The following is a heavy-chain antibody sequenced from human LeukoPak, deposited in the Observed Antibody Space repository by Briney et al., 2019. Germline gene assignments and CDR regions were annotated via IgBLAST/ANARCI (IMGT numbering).Heavy chain of an antibody. J-gene: IGHJ2*01. CDR2: ISGSGGST. Sequence: GGSLRLSCAASGFTFSSYAMSWVCQAPGKGLEWVSAISGSGGSTYYADPVKGRFTISRDNSKNTLYLQMNSLRVQDTAVYYCAKEDYGDIYWYFDRWGRGTLVTVSS. CDR3: AKEDYGDIYWYFDR. CDR1: GFTFSSYA. D-gene: IGHD4-17*01. V-gene: IGHV3-23*01.